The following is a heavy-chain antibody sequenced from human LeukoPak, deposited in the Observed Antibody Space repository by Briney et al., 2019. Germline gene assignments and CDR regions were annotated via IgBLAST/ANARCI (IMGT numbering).Heavy chain of an antibody. CDR3: ARRHVYNYFFDY. CDR2: IYPGDSET. CDR1: GYSSTTYW. D-gene: IGHD5-24*01. J-gene: IGHJ4*02. V-gene: IGHV5-51*01. Sequence: KDGESLRISCKGSGYSSTTYWIAWVRQMPGKGLEWMGIIYPGDSETRYSPSFQGQVTILADKSISTAYLQWSSLKASDTATYYCARRHVYNYFFDYWGQGTLVTVSS.